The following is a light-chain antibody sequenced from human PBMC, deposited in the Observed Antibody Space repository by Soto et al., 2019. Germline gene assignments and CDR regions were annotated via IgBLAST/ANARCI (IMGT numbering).Light chain of an antibody. CDR2: AVT. J-gene: IGLJ1*01. CDR3: SSYSGTTPPYV. V-gene: IGLV2-14*01. Sequence: QSALAQPASVSGSPGQSITISCTGGSSDIGGYNYVSWYQQHPGRAPRLLILAVTNRPSGVPDRFSGSKSGNTASLIIRGLQAEDEADYFCSSYSGTTPPYVFGTGTKLTVL. CDR1: SSDIGGYNY.